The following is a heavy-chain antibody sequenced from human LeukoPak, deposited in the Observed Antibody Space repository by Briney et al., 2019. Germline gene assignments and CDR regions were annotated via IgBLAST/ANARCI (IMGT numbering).Heavy chain of an antibody. V-gene: IGHV1-2*02. Sequence: ASVKVSCTASGYTFTGYYMHWVRQAPGQGLGWMGWINPNSGGTNYAQKFQGRVTMTRDTSISTAYMELSRLRSDDTAVYYCARDSGVQLWSPVPSYFDYWGQGTLVTVSS. CDR3: ARDSGVQLWSPVPSYFDY. CDR1: GYTFTGYY. CDR2: INPNSGGT. D-gene: IGHD5-18*01. J-gene: IGHJ4*02.